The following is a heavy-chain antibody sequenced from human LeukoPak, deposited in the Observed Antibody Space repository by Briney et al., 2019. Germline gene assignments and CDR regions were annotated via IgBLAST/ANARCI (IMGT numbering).Heavy chain of an antibody. CDR2: VYQSGTT. CDR1: GFSISSGHY. J-gene: IGHJ4*02. Sequence: PSETLSLTYTVSGFSISSGHYWGWVRQPPGAGLEWIGSVYQSGTTYYNPSLKSRVTTSVDMSKNQFSLRLRPVTAADTAVYYCARIFIRNGYSSYFDCWGQGTLVTVSS. V-gene: IGHV4-38-2*02. CDR3: ARIFIRNGYSSYFDC. D-gene: IGHD5-18*01.